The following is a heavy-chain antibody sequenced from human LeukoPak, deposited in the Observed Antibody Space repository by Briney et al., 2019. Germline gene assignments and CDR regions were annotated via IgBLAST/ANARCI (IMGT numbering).Heavy chain of an antibody. V-gene: IGHV4-34*01. Sequence: SETLSLTCAVYGGSFSGYYWSWIRQPPGKGLEWIGEINHSGSTNYNPSLKSRVTISVDTSKNQFSLKLSSVTAADTAVYYCARGQYIVATERAGVSDYWGQGTLVTVSS. CDR2: INHSGST. CDR3: ARGQYIVATERAGVSDY. J-gene: IGHJ4*02. CDR1: GGSFSGYY. D-gene: IGHD2-21*01.